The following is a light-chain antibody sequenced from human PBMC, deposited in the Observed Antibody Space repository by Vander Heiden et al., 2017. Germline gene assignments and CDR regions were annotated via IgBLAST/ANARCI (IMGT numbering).Light chain of an antibody. J-gene: IGKJ4*01. CDR2: DAS. Sequence: ELVLTQSPATLSLSPGERATLPCRASQSVSSYLAWYQQKPGQAPRLLIYDASNRATGIPARFSGSGSGTDFTLTISSLKPEDFAVYYCQQRSNWPPTFGGGTKVEIK. V-gene: IGKV3-11*01. CDR1: QSVSSY. CDR3: QQRSNWPPT.